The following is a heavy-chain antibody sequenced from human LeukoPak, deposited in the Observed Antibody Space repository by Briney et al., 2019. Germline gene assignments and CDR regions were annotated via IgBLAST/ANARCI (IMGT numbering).Heavy chain of an antibody. CDR1: GYILTNNW. V-gene: IGHV5-51*01. CDR2: IYPGYSDA. Sequence: GESLKISCKVSGYILTNNWIGWVRQVPGKGVEWMGLIYPGYSDAKYSPSFQGQVTFSVDKSISTAYLQWSSLKASDTAMYYCARLAVELLWFGELLSPPDYWGQGTLVTVSS. CDR3: ARLAVELLWFGELLSPPDY. D-gene: IGHD3-10*01. J-gene: IGHJ4*02.